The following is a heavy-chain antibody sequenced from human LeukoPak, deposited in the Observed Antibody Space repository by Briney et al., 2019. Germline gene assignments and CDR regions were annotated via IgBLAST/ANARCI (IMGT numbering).Heavy chain of an antibody. J-gene: IGHJ6*03. CDR2: IYSGGST. CDR3: AREGYSYGSDWAGARYYYYMDV. CDR1: GFTVSSNY. Sequence: GGSLRLSCAASGFTVSSNYMSWVRQAPGKGLEWVSVIYSGGSTYYADSVKGRFTISRDNSKNTLYLQMNSLRAEDTAVYYCAREGYSYGSDWAGARYYYYMDVWGKGTTVTVSS. V-gene: IGHV3-66*02. D-gene: IGHD5-18*01.